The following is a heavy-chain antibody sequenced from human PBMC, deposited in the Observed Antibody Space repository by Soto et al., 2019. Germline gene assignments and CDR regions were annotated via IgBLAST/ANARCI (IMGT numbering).Heavy chain of an antibody. CDR3: GRVMRSLLSITALDT. J-gene: IGHJ5*02. CDR1: GYTFTRDQ. Sequence: KVSCKASGYTFTRDQIHWVRQAPGQGLEWMGMIDPSGGKTSYAQKFQGRVTMTRDTSTSTVYMALSSLRSEDTAIYFCGRVMRSLLSITALDTWGQGTLVTVSS. CDR2: IDPSGGKT. D-gene: IGHD3-10*01. V-gene: IGHV1-46*01.